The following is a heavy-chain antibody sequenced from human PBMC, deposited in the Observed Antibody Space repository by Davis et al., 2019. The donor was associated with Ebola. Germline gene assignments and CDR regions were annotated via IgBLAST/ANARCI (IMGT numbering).Heavy chain of an antibody. CDR1: GFTFSSSA. V-gene: IGHV3-30-3*01. Sequence: GESLKISCAASGFTFSSSAMHWVRQAPGKGLEWVAFISFDGNNKYYADSVKGRFTISRDNSKNTLYLQMNSLRAEDTAVYYCARAVSKYYYYGMDVWGQGTTVTVSS. CDR3: ARAVSKYYYYGMDV. D-gene: IGHD4-11*01. CDR2: ISFDGNNK. J-gene: IGHJ6*02.